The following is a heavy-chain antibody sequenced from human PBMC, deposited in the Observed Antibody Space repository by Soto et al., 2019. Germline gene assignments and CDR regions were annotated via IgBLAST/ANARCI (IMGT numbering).Heavy chain of an antibody. J-gene: IGHJ4*02. CDR1: GFNFSGFA. CDR2: ISGSGDST. CDR3: AKETLGYCSSGSCRIDY. V-gene: IGHV3-23*01. Sequence: VVPLRLSWAASGFNFSGFAVSCVRQTPGKGLEWVSTISGSGDSTYYADSVRGRFTISRDNSKNTLYLQMNSLRAEDTAVYYCAKETLGYCSSGSCRIDYWGQGTLVTVS. D-gene: IGHD2-15*01.